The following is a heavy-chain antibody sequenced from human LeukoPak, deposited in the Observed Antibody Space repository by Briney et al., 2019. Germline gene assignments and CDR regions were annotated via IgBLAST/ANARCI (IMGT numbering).Heavy chain of an antibody. CDR1: GFTVSNNY. CDR3: ARTTVESGRYDAFDI. J-gene: IGHJ3*02. Sequence: GGSLRLSCAASGFTVSNNYMSWVRQAPGKGLEWVSITYSDSNTNYADSVKGRFTISRDTSQNTLSLQMNSLRAEDTAVYYCARTTVESGRYDAFDIWGQGTLVSVSS. CDR2: TYSDSNT. D-gene: IGHD4-23*01. V-gene: IGHV3-53*01.